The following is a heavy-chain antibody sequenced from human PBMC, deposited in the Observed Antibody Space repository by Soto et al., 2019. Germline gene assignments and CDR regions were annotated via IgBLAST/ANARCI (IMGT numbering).Heavy chain of an antibody. V-gene: IGHV3-74*01. Sequence: EVQLVESWGGLVQPGGSLRLSCAASGFTFSSYWMHWVRQAPGKGLLWVSRINSDGSTTTYADSVKGRFTISRDNAKKTRFLQMNSLRAEDTAVYYCARPRYDGSGTPFDYWGQGTLVTVSS. D-gene: IGHD3-22*01. CDR2: INSDGSTT. CDR1: GFTFSSYW. J-gene: IGHJ4*02. CDR3: ARPRYDGSGTPFDY.